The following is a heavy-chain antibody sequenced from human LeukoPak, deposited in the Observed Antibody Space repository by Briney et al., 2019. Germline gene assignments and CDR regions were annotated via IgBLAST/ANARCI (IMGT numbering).Heavy chain of an antibody. CDR3: ARSRREMATIN. CDR1: GGSISSSSYY. CDR2: IYYSGST. D-gene: IGHD5-12*01. J-gene: IGHJ4*02. V-gene: IGHV4-39*01. Sequence: SETLSLTGTVSGGSISSSSYYWGWIRQPPGKGLEWIGSIYYSGSTYYNPSLKSRVTISVDTSKNQFSLKLSSVTAADTAVYYCARSRREMATINWGQGTLVTVSS.